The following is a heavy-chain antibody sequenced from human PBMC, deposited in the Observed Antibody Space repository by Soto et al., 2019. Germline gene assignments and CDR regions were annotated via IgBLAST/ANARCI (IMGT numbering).Heavy chain of an antibody. CDR2: IYYSGST. J-gene: IGHJ6*03. CDR1: GGSIISYY. CDR3: ARAPEYYDFWSGHQGYYYYMDV. D-gene: IGHD3-3*01. Sequence: PSETLSLTCTVSGGSIISYYWSWIRQPPWKGLEWIGYIYYSGSTNYNPSLKSRVTISVDTSKNQFSLKLSSVTAADTAVYYCARAPEYYDFWSGHQGYYYYMDVWGKGTTVTVSS. V-gene: IGHV4-59*01.